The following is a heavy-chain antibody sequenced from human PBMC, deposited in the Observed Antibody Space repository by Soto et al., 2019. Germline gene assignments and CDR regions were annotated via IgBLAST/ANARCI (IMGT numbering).Heavy chain of an antibody. J-gene: IGHJ6*02. D-gene: IGHD5-18*01. CDR2: ISSSSSTI. Sequence: EVQLVESGGGLVQPGGSLRLSCAASGFTFSSYSMNWVRQAPGKGLEWVSYISSSSSTIYYADSVKGRFTISRDNAKNSLYLQMNSLRDEDTAVYYCASLLGGYSYGPRYYYYGMDAWGQGTTVTVSS. CDR3: ASLLGGYSYGPRYYYYGMDA. CDR1: GFTFSSYS. V-gene: IGHV3-48*02.